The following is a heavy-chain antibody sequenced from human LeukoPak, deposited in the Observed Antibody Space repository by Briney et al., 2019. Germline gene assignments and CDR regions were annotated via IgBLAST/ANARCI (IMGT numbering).Heavy chain of an antibody. J-gene: IGHJ6*02. Sequence: SETLSLTCTVSGGSISSSSYYWGWIRQPPGKGLEWIGSISYSGITYYNPSLKSRVTISVDTSKNQFSLKLSSVTAADTAVYYCARRCKCSGGNCYSYYYYAMDVWGQGTTVTVSS. D-gene: IGHD2-15*01. CDR3: ARRCKCSGGNCYSYYYYAMDV. V-gene: IGHV4-39*01. CDR2: ISYSGIT. CDR1: GGSISSSSYY.